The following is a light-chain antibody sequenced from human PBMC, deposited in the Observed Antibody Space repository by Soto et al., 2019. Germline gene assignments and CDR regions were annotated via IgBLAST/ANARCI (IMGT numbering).Light chain of an antibody. CDR2: EAT. CDR1: SSDVGSYNL. Sequence: QSALTQPASVSGSPEQSITISCTGTSSDVGSYNLVSWYQQHPGKAPKVMIYEATKRPSGVSNRFSGSKCGNTASLTISGLQAEDEADYYCCAYAGSGTVVFGGGTKLTVL. J-gene: IGLJ3*02. V-gene: IGLV2-23*01. CDR3: CAYAGSGTVV.